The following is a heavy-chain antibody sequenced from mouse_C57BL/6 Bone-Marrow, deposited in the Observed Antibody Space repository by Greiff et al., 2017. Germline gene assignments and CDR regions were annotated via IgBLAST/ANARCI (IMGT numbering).Heavy chain of an antibody. Sequence: VQLQQSGPELVKPGASVKISCKASGYAFSSSWMNWVKQRPGKGLEWIGRIYPGDGDTNYNGKFKGKATLTADKSSSTAYMQLSSQTSEVSAVYVCAGGDYDRGCLYAMDYWGQGTSVTVSS. D-gene: IGHD2-4*01. V-gene: IGHV1-82*01. J-gene: IGHJ4*01. CDR2: IYPGDGDT. CDR1: GYAFSSSW. CDR3: AGGDYDRGCLYAMDY.